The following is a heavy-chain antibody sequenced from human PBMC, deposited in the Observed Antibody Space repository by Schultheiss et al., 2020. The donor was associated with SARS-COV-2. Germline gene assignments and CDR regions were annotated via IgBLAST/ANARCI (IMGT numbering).Heavy chain of an antibody. D-gene: IGHD2-15*01. CDR2: IYYSGST. Sequence: GSLRLSCTVSGGSTSSYYWSWIRQPPGKGLEWIGYIYYSGSTNYNPSLKSRVTISVDTSKNQFSLKLSSVTAADTAVYYCARGLGYCSGGSCYSVMGWGQGTLVTVSS. CDR1: GGSTSSYY. J-gene: IGHJ4*02. CDR3: ARGLGYCSGGSCYSVMG. V-gene: IGHV4-59*08.